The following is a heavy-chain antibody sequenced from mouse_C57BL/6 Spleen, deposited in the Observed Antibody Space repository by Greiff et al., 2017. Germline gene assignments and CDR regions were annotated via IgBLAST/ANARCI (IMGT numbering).Heavy chain of an antibody. CDR3: ARGPVVEDYAMDY. Sequence: QVQLQQSGAELAKPGASVKLSCKASGYTFTSYWMHWVKQRPGQCLEWIGYINPSSGYTKYNQKFKDKATLTADKSSSTAYMQLSSLTYEDSAVYYCARGPVVEDYAMDYWGQGTSVTVSS. CDR1: GYTFTSYW. J-gene: IGHJ4*01. V-gene: IGHV1-7*01. D-gene: IGHD1-1*01. CDR2: INPSSGYT.